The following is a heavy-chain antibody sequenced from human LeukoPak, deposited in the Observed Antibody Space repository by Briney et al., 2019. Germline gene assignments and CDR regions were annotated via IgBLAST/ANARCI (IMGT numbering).Heavy chain of an antibody. J-gene: IGHJ4*02. CDR1: GYTFTGYY. V-gene: IGHV1-2*02. Sequence: ASVKVSCKASGYTFTGYYMHWVRQAPGQGLEWMGWINPNSGGTNYAQKFQGRVTMTRDTSISTAYVELSRLRSDDTAVYYCARAYYDFWSGYPRYFDYWGQGTLVTVSS. CDR3: ARAYYDFWSGYPRYFDY. D-gene: IGHD3-3*01. CDR2: INPNSGGT.